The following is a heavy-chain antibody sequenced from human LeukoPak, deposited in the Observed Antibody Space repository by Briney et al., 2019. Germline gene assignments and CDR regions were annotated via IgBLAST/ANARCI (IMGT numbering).Heavy chain of an antibody. J-gene: IGHJ3*02. CDR3: AKDYRPSGSPFDAFDI. D-gene: IGHD1-26*01. CDR1: GFTFSTFA. V-gene: IGHV3-23*01. CDR2: IFPSGGEI. Sequence: GGSLRLSCEASGFTFSTFAMIWVRQPPGKGLEWVSSIFPSGGEIHYADSVRGRFTISRDNSKSTLSLQMNSLRAEDTAIYYCAKDYRPSGSPFDAFDIWGQGTMVTVSS.